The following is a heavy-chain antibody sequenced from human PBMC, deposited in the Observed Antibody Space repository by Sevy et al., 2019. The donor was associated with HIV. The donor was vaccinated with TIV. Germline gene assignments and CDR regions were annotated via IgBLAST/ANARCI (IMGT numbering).Heavy chain of an antibody. CDR3: ARGRVYGSGSYSFDD. J-gene: IGHJ4*02. Sequence: SETLSLTCTVSGDSISSYYWNWIRQSPGKGLEWIGYIYYNSGSTNYNPSLKSRVTMSVDTSKNQVSLKLSSVTAADTAVYYCARGRVYGSGSYSFDDWGRGALVTVSS. V-gene: IGHV4-59*01. CDR2: IYYNSGST. D-gene: IGHD3-10*01. CDR1: GDSISSYY.